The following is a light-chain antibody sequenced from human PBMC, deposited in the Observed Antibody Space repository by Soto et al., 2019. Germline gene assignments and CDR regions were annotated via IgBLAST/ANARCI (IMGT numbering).Light chain of an antibody. J-gene: IGKJ5*01. V-gene: IGKV3-15*01. CDR3: QQYNNWPPIP. CDR1: QSVSSN. Sequence: IGMNQSPATLSVYKGERATLSCRASQSVSSNLAWYQQKPGQSPRLLIYGASTRATGIPARFSGSGSGTEFTLTISSLQSEDFAVYYCQQYNNWPPIPFGQGTLLEI. CDR2: GAS.